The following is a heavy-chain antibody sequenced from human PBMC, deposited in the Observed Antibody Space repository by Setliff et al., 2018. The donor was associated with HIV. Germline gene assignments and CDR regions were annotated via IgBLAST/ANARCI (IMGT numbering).Heavy chain of an antibody. V-gene: IGHV1-69-2*01. J-gene: IGHJ3*02. Sequence: ASVKVSCKTSGYTFTDYYIHWVQQAPGKGPEWLGRVDPEDDEKIYAEKFRGRVTITADTSTHTAHMELTSLRSDDTAVYYCATDPTYSSGSPDIWGQGTMVTVSS. CDR2: VDPEDDEK. CDR1: GYTFTDYY. CDR3: ATDPTYSSGSPDI. D-gene: IGHD6-19*01.